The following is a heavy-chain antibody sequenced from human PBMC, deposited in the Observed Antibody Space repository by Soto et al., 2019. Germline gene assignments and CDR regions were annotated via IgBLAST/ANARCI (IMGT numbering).Heavy chain of an antibody. CDR1: GGSVSSGSYY. D-gene: IGHD6-13*01. CDR3: ARIGAAAAWDY. Sequence: QVQLQESGPGLVKPSETLSLTCTVSGGSVSSGSYYWSWIRQPPGKGLEWIGYIYYSGSTNSNPSLKSRVTISVDTSKNQFSLKLSSVTAADTAVYYCARIGAAAAWDYWGQGTLVTVSS. V-gene: IGHV4-61*01. J-gene: IGHJ4*02. CDR2: IYYSGST.